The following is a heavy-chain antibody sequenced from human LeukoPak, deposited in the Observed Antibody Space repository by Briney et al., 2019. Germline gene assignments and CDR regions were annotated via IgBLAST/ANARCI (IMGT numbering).Heavy chain of an antibody. V-gene: IGHV4-30-2*01. D-gene: IGHD1-26*01. Sequence: SETLSLTCAVSGGSISSGGYSWSWIRQPPGKGLEWIGYIYHSGSTYYNPSLKSRVTISVDGSKNQFSLKLSSVTAADTAVYYCARDLGSYLGFGYWSQGTLVTVSS. J-gene: IGHJ4*02. CDR3: ARDLGSYLGFGY. CDR2: IYHSGST. CDR1: GGSISSGGYS.